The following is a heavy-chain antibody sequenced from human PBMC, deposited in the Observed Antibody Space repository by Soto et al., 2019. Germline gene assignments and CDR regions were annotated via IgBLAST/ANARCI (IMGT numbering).Heavy chain of an antibody. Sequence: QVHLVQSGAEVKKPGASVKVSRKASGYTLTSYGISWVRQAPGQGLQWMGWISAYNGNTNYADKFQGRVTMTTDTSTSTAHMEVRSLRSDDTAVYYCARAGAFYETSGYPWSTFDIWGQGTMVTVSS. J-gene: IGHJ3*02. CDR1: GYTLTSYG. D-gene: IGHD3-22*01. V-gene: IGHV1-18*01. CDR2: ISAYNGNT. CDR3: ARAGAFYETSGYPWSTFDI.